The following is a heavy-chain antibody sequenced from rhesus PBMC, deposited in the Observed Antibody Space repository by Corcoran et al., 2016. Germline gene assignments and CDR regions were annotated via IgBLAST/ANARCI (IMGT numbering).Heavy chain of an antibody. J-gene: IGHJ4*01. CDR1: GYTFTDYY. V-gene: IGHV1-138*01. Sequence: QVQLVQSGAEVKKPGSSVKVSCKASGYTFTDYYMHWVRQAPGQGLEGRGENNPKTGRTNYAQKFQGRVTMTRDTPTSTAYMELSSLRSEDTAVYYCERVGWLVYWGQGVLVTVSS. CDR3: ERVGWLVY. D-gene: IGHD2-21*01. CDR2: NNPKTGRT.